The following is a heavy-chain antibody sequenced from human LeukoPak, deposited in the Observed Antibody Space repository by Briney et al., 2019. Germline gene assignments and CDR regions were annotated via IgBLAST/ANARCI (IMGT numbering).Heavy chain of an antibody. CDR3: AKGYDSRDAFDI. CDR1: GFTFDDYA. Sequence: PGGSLRLSCAASGFTFDDYAMHWVRQAPGKGLEWVSGISWNSGSIGYADSVKGRFTISRDNAKNSLYLQMNSLRAEDTALYYCAKGYDSRDAFDIWGQGTLVTVSS. V-gene: IGHV3-9*01. D-gene: IGHD3-22*01. J-gene: IGHJ4*02. CDR2: ISWNSGSI.